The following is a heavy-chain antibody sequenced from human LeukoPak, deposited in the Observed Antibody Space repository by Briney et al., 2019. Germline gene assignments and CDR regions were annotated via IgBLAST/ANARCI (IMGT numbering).Heavy chain of an antibody. Sequence: GASVKVSCKVSGYTLTELSMHWVRQAPGKGLEWMGGFDPEDGETIYAQKFQGRVTMTEDTSTDTAYMELSSLRSEDTAVYYCSTRGGYCTNGVCYDFDYWGQGTLVTVSS. CDR2: FDPEDGET. V-gene: IGHV1-24*01. CDR3: STRGGYCTNGVCYDFDY. D-gene: IGHD2-8*01. CDR1: GYTLTELS. J-gene: IGHJ4*02.